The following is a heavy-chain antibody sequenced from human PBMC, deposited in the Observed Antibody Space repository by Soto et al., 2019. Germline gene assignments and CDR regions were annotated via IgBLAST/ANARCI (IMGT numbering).Heavy chain of an antibody. CDR2: IIPILGIA. CDR1: GGTFSSYT. V-gene: IGHV1-69*04. J-gene: IGHJ6*03. Sequence: SVKVSCKASGGTFSSYTISWVRQAPGQGLEWMGRIIPILGIANYAQKFQGRVTITADKSTSTAYMELSSLRSEDTAVYYCARDALAAAGISPLHYYYMDVWGKGTTVTVSS. D-gene: IGHD6-13*01. CDR3: ARDALAAAGISPLHYYYMDV.